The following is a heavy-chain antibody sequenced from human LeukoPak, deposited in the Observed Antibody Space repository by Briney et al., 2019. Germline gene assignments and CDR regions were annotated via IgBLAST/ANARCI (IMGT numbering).Heavy chain of an antibody. J-gene: IGHJ4*02. V-gene: IGHV4-59*01. CDR1: GGSISSYY. CDR2: IYYSGST. CDR3: ATLGRTDY. Sequence: SETLSLTCTVSGGSISSYYWSWIRQPPGKGLEWIGYIYYSGSTNYNPSLKSRVTISVDTSKNQFSLKLSSVTAADTAVYYCATLGRTDYWGQGTLVTVSS. D-gene: IGHD3-16*01.